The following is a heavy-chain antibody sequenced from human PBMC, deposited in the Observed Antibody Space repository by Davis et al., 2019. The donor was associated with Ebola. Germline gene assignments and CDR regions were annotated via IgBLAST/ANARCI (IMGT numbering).Heavy chain of an antibody. CDR3: ARALLWFGNKPAYYFDY. CDR2: INAGNGNT. CDR1: GYTFTSYA. V-gene: IGHV1-3*01. Sequence: ASVKVSCKASGYTFTSYAMHWVRQAPGQRLEWMGWINAGNGNTKYSQKFQGRVTITRDTSASTAYMELSSLRSEDTAVYYCARALLWFGNKPAYYFDYWGQGTLVTVSS. D-gene: IGHD3-10*01. J-gene: IGHJ4*02.